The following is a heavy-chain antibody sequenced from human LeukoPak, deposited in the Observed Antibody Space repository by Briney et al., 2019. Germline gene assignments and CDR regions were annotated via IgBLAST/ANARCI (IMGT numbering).Heavy chain of an antibody. V-gene: IGHV3-9*03. D-gene: IGHD5-12*01. CDR2: ISWNSGSI. J-gene: IGHJ4*02. CDR3: AKGPVADSGYDLGGGYFDY. CDR1: GFTFDDYA. Sequence: PGRSLRLSCAASGFTFDDYAMHGVRQAPGKGLEWVSGISWNSGSIGYADSVKGRFTISRDNAKNSLYLQMNSLRAEDMALYYCAKGPVADSGYDLGGGYFDYWGQGTLVTVSS.